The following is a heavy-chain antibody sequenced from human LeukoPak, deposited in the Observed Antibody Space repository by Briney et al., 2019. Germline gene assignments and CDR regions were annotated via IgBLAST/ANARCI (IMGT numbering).Heavy chain of an antibody. V-gene: IGHV4-59*01. CDR3: ARLTYYGSGSYYFFDY. Sequence: SETLSLTCTVSGGSLSTYFWSWIRQPPGKGLEWIGYIYYSGSTNYNPSLKSRVTIAVDTSKNQFSLKLSSVTAADTAVYYCARLTYYGSGSYYFFDYWGQGTLVTVSS. J-gene: IGHJ4*02. CDR1: GGSLSTYF. CDR2: IYYSGST. D-gene: IGHD3-10*01.